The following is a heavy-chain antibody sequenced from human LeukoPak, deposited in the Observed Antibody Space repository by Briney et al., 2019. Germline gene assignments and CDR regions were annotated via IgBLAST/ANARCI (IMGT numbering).Heavy chain of an antibody. J-gene: IGHJ6*02. Sequence: PGGSLRLSCAASGFTFSNYGMHWVRQAPGKGLEWVAFIRFDGTNIYYADSVKGRLTISRDNSKNTLYLQMNSLRAEDTAVYYCARVRFDYGDYYYYGMDVWGQGTTVTVSS. CDR1: GFTFSNYG. CDR3: ARVRFDYGDYYYYGMDV. V-gene: IGHV3-30*02. CDR2: IRFDGTNI. D-gene: IGHD4-17*01.